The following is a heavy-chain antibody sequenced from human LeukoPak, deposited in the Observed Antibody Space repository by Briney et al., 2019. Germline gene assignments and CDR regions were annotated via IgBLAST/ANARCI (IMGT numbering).Heavy chain of an antibody. CDR3: AREVYYYGSGSLGLDAFDI. Sequence: PSQTLSLTCTVSVGSISSGDYYWSWIRQPPGKGLEWIGYIYYSGSTYYNPSLKSRVTISVDTSKNQFSLKLSSVTAADTAVYYCAREVYYYGSGSLGLDAFDIWGQGTMVTVSS. CDR2: IYYSGST. CDR1: VGSISSGDYY. J-gene: IGHJ3*02. D-gene: IGHD3-10*01. V-gene: IGHV4-30-4*08.